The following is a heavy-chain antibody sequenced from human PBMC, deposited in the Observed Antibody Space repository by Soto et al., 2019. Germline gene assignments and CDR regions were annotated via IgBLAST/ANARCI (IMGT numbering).Heavy chain of an antibody. D-gene: IGHD2-2*01. J-gene: IGHJ6*03. V-gene: IGHV4-59*08. CDR1: GGSISSYY. CDR3: ARQAIIGYCSSTSCYRPYYYYYMDV. Sequence: PSETLSLTCTVSGGSISSYYWSWIRQPPGKGLEWIGYIYYSGSTNYNPSLKSRVTISVDTSKNQFSLKLSSVTAADTAVYYCARQAIIGYCSSTSCYRPYYYYYMDVWGKGTTVTVSS. CDR2: IYYSGST.